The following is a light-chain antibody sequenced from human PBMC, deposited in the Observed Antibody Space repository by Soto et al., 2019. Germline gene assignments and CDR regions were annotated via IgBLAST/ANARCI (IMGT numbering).Light chain of an antibody. CDR2: DAS. CDR1: QSVSSY. CDR3: QQRSNWPPAIT. V-gene: IGKV3-11*01. Sequence: EIVLTQSPATLSLSPGERATLSCRASQSVSSYLAWYQQKPGQAPRLLIYDASSRATGIPDRFSGGGSGTDFTLTISSLEPEDFAVYYCQQRSNWPPAITFGQGTRLEIK. J-gene: IGKJ5*01.